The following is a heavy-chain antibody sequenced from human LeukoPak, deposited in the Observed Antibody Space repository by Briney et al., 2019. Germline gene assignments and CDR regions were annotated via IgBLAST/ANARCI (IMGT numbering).Heavy chain of an antibody. CDR3: ARLIPVQLERDY. CDR1: GGSISSSSYY. CDR2: IYYSGST. Sequence: SETLSLTCTVSGGSISSSSYYWGWIRQPPGKGLEWIGSIYYSGSTYYNPSLKSRVTISVDTSKNQFSLKLSSVTAADTAVYYCARLIPVQLERDYWGQGTLVTVSS. J-gene: IGHJ4*02. V-gene: IGHV4-39*01. D-gene: IGHD1-1*01.